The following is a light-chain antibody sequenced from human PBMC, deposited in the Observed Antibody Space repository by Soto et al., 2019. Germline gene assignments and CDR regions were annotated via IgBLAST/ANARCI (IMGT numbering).Light chain of an antibody. CDR2: GAS. CDR1: QSVSSK. CDR3: QQYNNWPVT. Sequence: EIVLTQSPATLSVSPGERATLSCRASQSVSSKLAWYQQKPGQAPRLLFYGASTGATGIPARFSGSGSETEFTLSISSLQSEDFAVYYCQQYNNWPVTFGQGTKVEIK. V-gene: IGKV3-15*01. J-gene: IGKJ1*01.